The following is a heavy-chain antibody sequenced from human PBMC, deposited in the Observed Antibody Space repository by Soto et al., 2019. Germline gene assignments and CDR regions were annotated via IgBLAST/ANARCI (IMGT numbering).Heavy chain of an antibody. CDR3: ARAPYYCYGMDV. J-gene: IGHJ6*02. CDR2: ISGSSSTI. V-gene: IGHV3-48*01. Sequence: EVQLVESGGGLVQPGGSLRLSCAASGFMFSSYSMNWVRQAPGKGLEWVSYISGSSSTIYYADSVKGRFTISRDNAKKSLYLQMNSLGAEDTAVYYCARAPYYCYGMDVWGQGTTVTVAS. CDR1: GFMFSSYS.